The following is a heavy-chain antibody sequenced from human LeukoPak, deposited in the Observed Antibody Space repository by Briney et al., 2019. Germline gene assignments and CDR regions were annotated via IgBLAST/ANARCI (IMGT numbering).Heavy chain of an antibody. CDR1: GGSISSYY. V-gene: IGHV4-4*07. CDR3: ARASYDFWSGYYLGYYYMDV. D-gene: IGHD3-3*01. CDR2: VYTSGST. J-gene: IGHJ6*03. Sequence: PSETLSLTCTVSGGSISSYYWSWIRQPAGKGLEWIGRVYTSGSTNYNPSLKSRVTMSVDTSKNQFSLKLSSVTAADTAVYYCARASYDFWSGYYLGYYYMDVWGKGTTVTVSS.